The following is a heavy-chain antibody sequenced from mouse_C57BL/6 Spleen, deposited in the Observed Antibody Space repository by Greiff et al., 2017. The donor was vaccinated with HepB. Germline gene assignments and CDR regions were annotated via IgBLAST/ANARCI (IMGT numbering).Heavy chain of an antibody. CDR1: GYTFTSYW. CDR2: IDPSDSET. V-gene: IGHV1-52*01. Sequence: VQLQQSGAELVRPGSSVKLSCKASGYTFTSYWMHWVKQRPIQGLEWIGNIDPSDSETHYNQKFKDKATLTVDKSSSTAYMQLSSLTSEDSAFYYVARGASDYDGGRFAYWGQGTLVTVSA. D-gene: IGHD2-4*01. J-gene: IGHJ3*01. CDR3: ARGASDYDGGRFAY.